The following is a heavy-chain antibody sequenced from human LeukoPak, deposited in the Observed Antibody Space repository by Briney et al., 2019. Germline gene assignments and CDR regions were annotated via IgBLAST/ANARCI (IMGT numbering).Heavy chain of an antibody. D-gene: IGHD2-2*01. CDR2: ISCDGHST. V-gene: IGHV3-23*01. CDR1: GCIFNYYA. Sequence: GWSLRLSCAASGCIFNYYAMNWVRQAPGKGLEWVSAISCDGHSTYYADSLKGRFTISRDNSKNKMYLQMNSLRAEDTAVYVCAKGLYPGAFDIWGQGTRVTVSS. CDR3: AKGLYPGAFDI. J-gene: IGHJ3*02.